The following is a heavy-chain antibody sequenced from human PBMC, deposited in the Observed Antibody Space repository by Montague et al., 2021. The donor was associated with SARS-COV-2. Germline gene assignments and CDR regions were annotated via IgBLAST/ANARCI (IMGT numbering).Heavy chain of an antibody. V-gene: IGHV3-33*01. CDR3: AREMHDTVTRSWALDI. Sequence: SLRLSCAASGFTFSYYGMHWVRQAPGKGLEWVALIWNNGGRKDYTESVRGRFTISRENAENSLILQMHSLRVGDTAVYYCAREMHDTVTRSWALDIWGQGTTVTVSP. D-gene: IGHD3-9*01. J-gene: IGHJ3*02. CDR1: GFTFSYYG. CDR2: IWNNGGRK.